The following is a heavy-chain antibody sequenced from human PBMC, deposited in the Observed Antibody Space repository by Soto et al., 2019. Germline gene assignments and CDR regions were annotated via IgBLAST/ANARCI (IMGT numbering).Heavy chain of an antibody. CDR1: GYTFTTYD. CDR2: MNPNSGNT. D-gene: IGHD3-10*01. J-gene: IGHJ3*02. Sequence: QVQLVQSGAEVKKPGASVKVSCKASGYTFTTYDINWVRQATGQGLEWMGWMNPNSGNTGYAQKFQGRVTMTRNTSICPASTGLSSLRSDATAVYYCAREYYAALDIWGQGAKVTVSS. V-gene: IGHV1-8*01. CDR3: AREYYAALDI.